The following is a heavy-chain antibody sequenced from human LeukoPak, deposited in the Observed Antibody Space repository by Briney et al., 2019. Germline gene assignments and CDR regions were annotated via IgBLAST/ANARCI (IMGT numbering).Heavy chain of an antibody. Sequence: ASVKVSCKVSGYTLTELSMHWVRQAPGKGLEWMGGFDPEDGETIYAQKFQGRVTMTEDTSTDTAYMELSSLRSEDTAVYYCATDSDLYSNYEYYGMDVWGQGTTVTVSS. D-gene: IGHD4-11*01. CDR3: ATDSDLYSNYEYYGMDV. CDR2: FDPEDGET. J-gene: IGHJ6*02. V-gene: IGHV1-24*01. CDR1: GYTLTELS.